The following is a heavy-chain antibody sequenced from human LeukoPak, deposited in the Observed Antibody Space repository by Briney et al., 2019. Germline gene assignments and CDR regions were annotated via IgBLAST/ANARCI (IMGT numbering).Heavy chain of an antibody. CDR1: GGSVSSGGYY. J-gene: IGHJ5*02. D-gene: IGHD3-16*01. V-gene: IGHV4-61*08. CDR2: IYYSGST. Sequence: SETLSLTCTVSGGSVSSGGYYWSWIRQPPRKGLEWIGYIYYSGSTNYNPSLKSRVTISVDTSKNQFSLKLSSVTAADTAVYYCARVGNWFDPWGQGTLVTVSS. CDR3: ARVGNWFDP.